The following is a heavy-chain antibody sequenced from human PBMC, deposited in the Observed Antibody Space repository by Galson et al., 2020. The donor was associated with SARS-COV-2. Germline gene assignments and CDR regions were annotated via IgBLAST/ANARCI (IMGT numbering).Heavy chain of an antibody. CDR2: IDTAAYT. CDR1: GFTSSSYD. V-gene: IGHV3-13*01. CDR3: AKIAATGDAFDI. Sequence: GGSLRLSCAASGFTSSSYDMHWVRQPTGKRLEWVSAIDTAAYTYYTDSVKGRFTISRENAKKSLYLQMNSLRAEDTAVYYCAKIAATGDAFDIWGQGTMVSVSS. D-gene: IGHD6-13*01. J-gene: IGHJ3*02.